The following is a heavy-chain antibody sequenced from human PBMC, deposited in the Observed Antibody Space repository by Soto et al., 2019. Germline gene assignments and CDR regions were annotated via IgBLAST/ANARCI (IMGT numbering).Heavy chain of an antibody. Sequence: PGGSLRLSCAASGFTFSSYGMHWVRQAPGKGLEWVAVISYDGSNKYYADSVKGRFTISRDNSKNTLYLQMNSLRAEDTAVYYCAKERLRWYDYWGQGTLVTVSS. D-gene: IGHD2-15*01. J-gene: IGHJ4*02. CDR2: ISYDGSNK. CDR3: AKERLRWYDY. CDR1: GFTFSSYG. V-gene: IGHV3-30*18.